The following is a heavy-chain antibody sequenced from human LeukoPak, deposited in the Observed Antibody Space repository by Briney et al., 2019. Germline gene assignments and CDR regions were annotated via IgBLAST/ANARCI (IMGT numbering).Heavy chain of an antibody. CDR1: GFTFSSYT. Sequence: GGSLRLSCAASGFTFSSYTINWVRQAPGKGLEWVSSISSSSTYIYYADSVKGRFTISRDNAKNSLYLQMNSLRAEDTAVYYCARDGTWDYWGQGTLVTVSS. CDR3: ARDGTWDY. CDR2: ISSSSTYI. D-gene: IGHD1-26*01. J-gene: IGHJ4*02. V-gene: IGHV3-21*01.